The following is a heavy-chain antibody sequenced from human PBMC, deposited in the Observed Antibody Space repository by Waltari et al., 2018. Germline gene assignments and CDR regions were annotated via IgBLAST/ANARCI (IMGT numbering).Heavy chain of an antibody. CDR1: GGSISSGSYY. CDR3: ASGSYGYGRD. Sequence: QVQLQESGPGLVKPSQTLSLTCTVSGGSISSGSYYWSWIRQPAGKGLEWIGRIYTSGSTNYNPSLKSRVTISVDTSKNQFSLKLSSVTAADTAVYYCASGSYGYGRDWGQGTLVTVSS. CDR2: IYTSGST. D-gene: IGHD5-18*01. V-gene: IGHV4-61*02. J-gene: IGHJ4*02.